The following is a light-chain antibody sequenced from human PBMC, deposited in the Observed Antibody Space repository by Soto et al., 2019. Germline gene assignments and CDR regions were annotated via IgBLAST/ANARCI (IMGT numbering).Light chain of an antibody. V-gene: IGLV2-14*01. CDR3: SSYTSSSSYV. CDR1: SSDVGGYKY. Sequence: QSALTQPASVSGSPGQSITISCTGTSSDVGGYKYVSWYQQHPDKAPKLIIYDVTNRPSGISNRFSGSKSGNTASLTISGLQDEDEADYYCSSYTSSSSYVFGTGTKLTVL. J-gene: IGLJ1*01. CDR2: DVT.